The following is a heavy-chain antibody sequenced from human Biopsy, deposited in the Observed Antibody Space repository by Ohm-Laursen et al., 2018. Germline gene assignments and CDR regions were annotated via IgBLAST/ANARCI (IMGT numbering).Heavy chain of an antibody. CDR1: GVSISVDGYY. V-gene: IGHV4-31*02. D-gene: IGHD1-26*01. J-gene: IGHJ2*01. CDR3: ARHAPSYSGSYWRYFDL. Sequence: SQTLSLTCTVSGVSISVDGYYWAWIRQLPGKGLDWIGYIYHSGTTYYNPPLKSRLTMSVDTSKNEFSLRLTSVTAADTAVYYCARHAPSYSGSYWRYFDLWGRGTLVTVSS. CDR2: IYHSGTT.